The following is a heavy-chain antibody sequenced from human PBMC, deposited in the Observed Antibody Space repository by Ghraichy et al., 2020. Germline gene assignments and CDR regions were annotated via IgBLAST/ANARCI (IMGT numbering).Heavy chain of an antibody. V-gene: IGHV3-23*01. D-gene: IGHD3-16*01. CDR2: LSSRGETT. J-gene: IGHJ6*02. Sequence: GGSLRLSCAASGFMFRPYAMSWVRQAPGKVLEWVSTLSSRGETTYYAASVKGHFTISSDNSNNTLFLQTSSLRAEDSAVYYCAKECVGGAVYYYGMDGWGQGTTVRVS. CDR3: AKECVGGAVYYYGMDG. CDR1: GFMFRPYA.